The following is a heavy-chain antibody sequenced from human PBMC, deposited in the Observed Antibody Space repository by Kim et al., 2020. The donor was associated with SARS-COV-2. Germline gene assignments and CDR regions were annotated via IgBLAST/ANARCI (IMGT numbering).Heavy chain of an antibody. D-gene: IGHD3-9*01. CDR2: IYYSGST. CDR3: ARGETYYDILTGYYGIGHFDY. Sequence: SETLSLTCTVSGGSISSGGYYWSWIRQHPGKGLEWIGYIYYSGSTYYNPSLKSRVTISVDTSKNQFSLKLSSVTAADTAVYYCARGETYYDILTGYYGIGHFDYWGQGTLVTVSS. V-gene: IGHV4-31*03. CDR1: GGSISSGGYY. J-gene: IGHJ4*02.